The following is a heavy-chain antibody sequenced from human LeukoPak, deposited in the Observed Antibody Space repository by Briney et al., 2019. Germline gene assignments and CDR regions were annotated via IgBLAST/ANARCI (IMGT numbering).Heavy chain of an antibody. D-gene: IGHD3-10*02. CDR1: GFTVSTNY. Sequence: PGGSLRLSCAASGFTVSTNYVTWVRQAPGKGLEWVSVIYSGGSTYYADSVKGRFIISRDNSKNTVYLQMNSLRAEDTAVYYCAELGITMIGGVWGKGTTVTISS. CDR3: AELGITMIGGV. J-gene: IGHJ6*04. V-gene: IGHV3-66*01. CDR2: IYSGGST.